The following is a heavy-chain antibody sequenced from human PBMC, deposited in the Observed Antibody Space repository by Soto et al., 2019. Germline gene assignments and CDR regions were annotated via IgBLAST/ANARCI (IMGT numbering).Heavy chain of an antibody. CDR1: GDSVTGHY. V-gene: IGHV4-59*02. D-gene: IGHD1-26*01. CDR2: IYYNGNI. J-gene: IGHJ4*02. Sequence: QVQLQESGPGLVKPSETLSLTCTVSGDSVTGHYWSWIRQPPGKGLEWIGYIYYNGNINYNPSLRSRVTISLDPSKSQFSLKLSSVTAADTALYYLATHRYNVGWEHFDSWGQGSLVTVSS. CDR3: ATHRYNVGWEHFDS.